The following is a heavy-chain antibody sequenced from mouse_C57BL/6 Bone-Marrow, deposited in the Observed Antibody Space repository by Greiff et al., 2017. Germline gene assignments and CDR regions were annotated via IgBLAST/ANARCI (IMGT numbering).Heavy chain of an antibody. Sequence: EVKLMESGEGLVKPGGSLKLSCAASGFTFSSYAMSWVRQTPEKRLEWVAYISSGGDYIYYADTVKGRFTISRDNARNTLYLQMSSLKSEDTAMYYCTREGDYYGSSYGFAYWGQGTLVTVSA. CDR2: ISSGGDYI. V-gene: IGHV5-9-1*02. CDR3: TREGDYYGSSYGFAY. CDR1: GFTFSSYA. J-gene: IGHJ3*01. D-gene: IGHD1-1*01.